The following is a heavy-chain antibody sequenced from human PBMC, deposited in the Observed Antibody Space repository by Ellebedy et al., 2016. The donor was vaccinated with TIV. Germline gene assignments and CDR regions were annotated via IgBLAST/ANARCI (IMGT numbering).Heavy chain of an antibody. CDR2: ISAYNGNT. CDR3: ARGTSGSYYDADDAFDI. CDR1: GYTFTSYG. V-gene: IGHV1-18*01. Sequence: AASVKVSCKASGYTFTSYGISWARQAPGQGLEWMGWISAYNGNTNYAQKLQGRVTMTTDTSTSTAYMELRSLRSDDTAVYYCARGTSGSYYDADDAFDIWGQGTMVTVSS. D-gene: IGHD1-26*01. J-gene: IGHJ3*02.